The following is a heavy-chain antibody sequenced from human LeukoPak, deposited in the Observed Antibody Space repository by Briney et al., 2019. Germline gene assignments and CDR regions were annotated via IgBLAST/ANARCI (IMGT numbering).Heavy chain of an antibody. Sequence: GGSLRLSCAGSGFTFSSYSMNWVRQAPGKGLEWVSSISTSSSYIYYADSLNGRFTISRDNARNSLYLQMNSLKTEDTAVYYCTTEYILTGYYSFGYWGQGTLVTVSS. CDR3: TTEYILTGYYSFGY. V-gene: IGHV3-21*03. J-gene: IGHJ4*02. CDR1: GFTFSSYS. D-gene: IGHD3-9*01. CDR2: ISTSSSYI.